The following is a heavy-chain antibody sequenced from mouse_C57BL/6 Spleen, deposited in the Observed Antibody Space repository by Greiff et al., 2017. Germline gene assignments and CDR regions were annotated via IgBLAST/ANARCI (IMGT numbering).Heavy chain of an antibody. J-gene: IGHJ2*01. CDR3: ARYYHGNYFDY. Sequence: VQVVESGAELAKPGASVKLSCKASGYTFTSYWMHWVKQRPGQGLEWIGYINPSSGYTKYNQKFKDKATLTADKSSSTAYMQLSSLTYEDSAVYYCARYYHGNYFDYWGQGTTLTVSS. CDR1: GYTFTSYW. CDR2: INPSSGYT. D-gene: IGHD1-1*01. V-gene: IGHV1-7*01.